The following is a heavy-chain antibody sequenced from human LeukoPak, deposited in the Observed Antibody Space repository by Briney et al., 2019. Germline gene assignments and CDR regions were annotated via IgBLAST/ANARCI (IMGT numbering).Heavy chain of an antibody. CDR2: TSYDGSNK. CDR1: GFTFSSYA. V-gene: IGHV3-30-3*01. CDR3: ARDFYGSGSYYSPPGY. D-gene: IGHD3-10*01. Sequence: PGGSLRLSCAASGFTFSSYAMSWVRQAPGKGLEWVAVTSYDGSNKYYADSVKGRFTISRDNSKNTLYLQMNSLRAEDTAVYYCARDFYGSGSYYSPPGYWGQGTLVTVSS. J-gene: IGHJ4*02.